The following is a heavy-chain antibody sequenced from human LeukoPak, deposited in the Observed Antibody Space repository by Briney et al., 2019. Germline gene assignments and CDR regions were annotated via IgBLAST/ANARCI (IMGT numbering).Heavy chain of an antibody. CDR1: GFTFSIYG. J-gene: IGHJ5*02. V-gene: IGHV3-23*01. CDR3: AKDRAYISSWYGCSTP. Sequence: GGSLRLSCAASGFTFSIYGMSCVRQAPGKGLEWGSAISGSGGSTYYADSVKGRFTISRDNSKTTLYLQMNSLRGEDTAVYYCAKDRAYISSWYGCSTPWGQGNLVTVSS. D-gene: IGHD6-13*01. CDR2: ISGSGGST.